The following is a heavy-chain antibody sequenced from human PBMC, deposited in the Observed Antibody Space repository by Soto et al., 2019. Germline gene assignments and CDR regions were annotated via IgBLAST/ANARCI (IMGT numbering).Heavy chain of an antibody. V-gene: IGHV3-48*02. J-gene: IGHJ4*02. D-gene: IGHD4-17*01. CDR2: ITSSGHTI. CDR3: ARPGYGDYMGFDY. CDR1: GFTFRSYS. Sequence: GSLRLSCAASGFTFRSYSMNWVRQAPGKGLEWVSYITSSGHTIYYADSVRGRFTISRDNAKNSLSLQMNSLRDEDTAVYYCARPGYGDYMGFDYWGQGILVTVSS.